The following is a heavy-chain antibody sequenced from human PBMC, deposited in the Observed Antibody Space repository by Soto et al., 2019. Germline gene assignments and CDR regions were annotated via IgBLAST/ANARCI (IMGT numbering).Heavy chain of an antibody. J-gene: IGHJ6*03. V-gene: IGHV4-39*01. CDR2: IHYSGIT. CDR1: GGSISSYS. CDR3: ARHDYSYYYMDV. Sequence: SETLSLTCTVSGGSISSYSWGWIRQPPGKGLECLGSIHYSGITYYNPSVKSRVTISVDTSKNQFSLKLSSVTAADTAVYYCARHDYSYYYMDVWGKGTTVTVSS.